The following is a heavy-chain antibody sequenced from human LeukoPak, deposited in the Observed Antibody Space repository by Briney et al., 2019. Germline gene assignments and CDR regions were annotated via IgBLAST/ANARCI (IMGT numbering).Heavy chain of an antibody. CDR2: INTNTGNP. Sequence: GASVKVSCKASGYTFTSYTINWVRQAPGQGLEWMGWINTNTGNPTYAQGFTGRFVFSLDTSVSTAYLQISSLKAEDTAVYYCARDSVLRYFDWFPYYFDYWGQGTLVTVSS. CDR3: ARDSVLRYFDWFPYYFDY. CDR1: GYTFTSYT. V-gene: IGHV7-4-1*02. D-gene: IGHD3-9*01. J-gene: IGHJ4*02.